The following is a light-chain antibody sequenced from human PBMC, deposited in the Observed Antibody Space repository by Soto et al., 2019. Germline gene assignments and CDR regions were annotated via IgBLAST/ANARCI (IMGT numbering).Light chain of an antibody. CDR3: SSYGNGVPYL. CDR2: KVT. V-gene: IGLV2-8*01. J-gene: IGLJ1*01. CDR1: GSDIGSYEY. Sequence: QSALTQPPSASGSPGQSVTISCIGTGSDIGSYEYVSWYQHHPGKAPQLIIYKVTKRPFGVPDRFSGSKSGNTASLTVSGLQAEDEAEYFCSSYGNGVPYLFGTGTKLTVL.